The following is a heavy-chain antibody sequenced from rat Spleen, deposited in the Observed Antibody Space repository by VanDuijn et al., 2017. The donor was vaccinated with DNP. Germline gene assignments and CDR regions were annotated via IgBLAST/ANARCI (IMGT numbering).Heavy chain of an antibody. J-gene: IGHJ4*01. Sequence: EVQLVESGGGLVQPGRSLKLSCAASGFTFSAYNMAWVRQAPKKGLEWVATIIYDGSRTYYRNSVKGRFTISRDNAKSTLYLQMDSLRSEDTATYYCTTFEGRDAWGQGTSVTVSS. CDR1: GFTFSAYN. D-gene: IGHD1-11*01. CDR3: TTFEGRDA. CDR2: IIYDGSRT. V-gene: IGHV5S10*01.